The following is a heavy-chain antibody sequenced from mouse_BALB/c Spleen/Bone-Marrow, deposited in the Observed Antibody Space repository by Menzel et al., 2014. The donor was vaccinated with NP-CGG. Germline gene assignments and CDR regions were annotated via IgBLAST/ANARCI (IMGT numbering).Heavy chain of an antibody. Sequence: VQLRQSGPGLVAPSQSLSITCTASGFSLTSFGIHWVRQPPGKGLEWLGVIWAGGSTNYDSAFMSRLSISKDNSKSQVFLKMSSLQTDDTAMYYCASYYRYDGAYWGQGTLATVSA. CDR2: IWAGGST. V-gene: IGHV2-9*02. CDR3: ASYYRYDGAY. CDR1: GFSLTSFG. J-gene: IGHJ3*01. D-gene: IGHD2-14*01.